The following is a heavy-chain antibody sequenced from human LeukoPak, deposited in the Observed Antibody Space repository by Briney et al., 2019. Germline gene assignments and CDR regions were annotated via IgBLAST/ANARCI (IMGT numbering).Heavy chain of an antibody. Sequence: GGSLRLSCAASGFTFSSYGMHWVSQAPGKGLEWVAFIRYDGSNKYYADSVKGRFTISRDNSKNTLYLQMNSLIAEDTAVYYCAKGLSGSYGHFQHWGQGTLVTVSS. V-gene: IGHV3-30*02. D-gene: IGHD1-26*01. CDR2: IRYDGSNK. J-gene: IGHJ1*01. CDR1: GFTFSSYG. CDR3: AKGLSGSYGHFQH.